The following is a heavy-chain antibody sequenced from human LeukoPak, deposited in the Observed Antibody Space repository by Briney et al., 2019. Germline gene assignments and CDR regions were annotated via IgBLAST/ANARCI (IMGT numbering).Heavy chain of an antibody. CDR1: GDSIRSSKYY. Sequence: PSETLSLTCTVSGDSIRSSKYYWAWIRQSPGKTLEWIGSLYYGGSIFYNPSLKSRVTMSVDTSKNQFSMKLSSVTAADTAVYFCAIRLGGSGAYWGQGTLATVSS. CDR2: LYYGGSI. J-gene: IGHJ4*02. CDR3: AIRLGGSGAY. V-gene: IGHV4-39*01. D-gene: IGHD3-10*01.